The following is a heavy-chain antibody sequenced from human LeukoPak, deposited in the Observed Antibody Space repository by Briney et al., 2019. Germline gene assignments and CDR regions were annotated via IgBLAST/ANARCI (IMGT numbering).Heavy chain of an antibody. CDR1: GFTFSDYY. CDR2: ISSSGSTI. CDR3: ARPETMRYYYFDY. V-gene: IGHV3-11*01. J-gene: IGHJ4*02. Sequence: GGSLRLSCAASGFTFSDYYMSWIRQAPGKGLEWVSYISSSGSTIYYADSVKGRFTISRDNTKNSLYLQMNSLRAEDTAVYYCARPETMRYYYFDYWGQGTLVTVSS. D-gene: IGHD4-11*01.